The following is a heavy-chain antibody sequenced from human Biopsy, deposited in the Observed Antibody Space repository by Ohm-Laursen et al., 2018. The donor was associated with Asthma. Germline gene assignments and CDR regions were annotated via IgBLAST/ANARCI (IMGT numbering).Heavy chain of an antibody. D-gene: IGHD2-21*02. Sequence: SLRLSCAASGFTFANYTMHWVRQAPGKGQEWVTIISYDGRNTYYSDSVEGRFTISRDNSKNTLFLQLSSLRPEDTAVYYCARGGLHYYEYYGMDVWGQGTTVTVSS. CDR2: ISYDGRNT. CDR1: GFTFANYT. J-gene: IGHJ6*02. CDR3: ARGGLHYYEYYGMDV. V-gene: IGHV3-30*04.